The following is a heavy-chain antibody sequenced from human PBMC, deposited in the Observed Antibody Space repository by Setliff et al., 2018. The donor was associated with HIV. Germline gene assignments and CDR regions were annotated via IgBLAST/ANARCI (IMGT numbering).Heavy chain of an antibody. Sequence: GSLRLSCAASGFTFSAYSMNWVRQAPGKGLEWISYISSSGVMYYADSVRGRFTISRDNSKNTVYLQVGSLRPDDTAMYYCARSRPYNSALDYWGQGTLVTVSS. D-gene: IGHD6-25*01. CDR3: ARSRPYNSALDY. CDR1: GFTFSAYS. J-gene: IGHJ4*02. CDR2: ISSSGVM. V-gene: IGHV3-48*01.